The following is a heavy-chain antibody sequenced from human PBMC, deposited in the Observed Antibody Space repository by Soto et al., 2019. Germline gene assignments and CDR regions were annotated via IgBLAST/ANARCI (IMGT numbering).Heavy chain of an antibody. CDR2: ISGSGDST. Sequence: GGSLRLSCAASGFTFSSYAVSWVRHAPGKGLEWVSAISGSGDSTYYADSVKGRFTISRDNSKNTLYLQMNSLRAEDTAVYYCAKGVGYYDSSGFDPWGQGTRVTVSS. J-gene: IGHJ5*02. CDR3: AKGVGYYDSSGFDP. D-gene: IGHD3-22*01. CDR1: GFTFSSYA. V-gene: IGHV3-23*01.